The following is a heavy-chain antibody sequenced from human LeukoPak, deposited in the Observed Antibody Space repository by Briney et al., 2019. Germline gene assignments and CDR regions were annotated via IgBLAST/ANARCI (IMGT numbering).Heavy chain of an antibody. CDR2: IYYSGSP. Sequence: SETLSLTCSVSGDSLSSYYWSWLRQPPGKGLEWIGYIYYSGSPNYNPSLQSRVTISVDTSKNQFSLRLRSVTAADTAVYYCAIGWPIEYWGQGTLVTVSS. J-gene: IGHJ4*02. CDR3: AIGWPIEY. D-gene: IGHD6-19*01. CDR1: GDSLSSYY. V-gene: IGHV4-59*08.